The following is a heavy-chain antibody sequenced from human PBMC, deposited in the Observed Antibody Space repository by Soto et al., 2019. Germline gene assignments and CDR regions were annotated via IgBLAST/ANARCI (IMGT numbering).Heavy chain of an antibody. CDR3: ARETEYSSFHFDY. CDR2: IYYSGST. D-gene: IGHD6-6*01. CDR1: GGSISSGGYY. J-gene: IGHJ4*02. Sequence: SETLSLTCTVSGGSISSGGYYWGWIRQHPGKGLEWIGYIYYSGSTYYNPSLKSRVTISVDTSKNQFSLKLSSVTAADTAVYYCARETEYSSFHFDYWGQGTLGTVSS. V-gene: IGHV4-31*03.